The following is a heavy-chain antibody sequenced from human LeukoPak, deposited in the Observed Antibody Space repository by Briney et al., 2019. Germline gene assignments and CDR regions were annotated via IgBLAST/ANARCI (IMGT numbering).Heavy chain of an antibody. V-gene: IGHV4-31*03. D-gene: IGHD2-21*02. J-gene: IGHJ6*02. CDR1: GGSISSGGYY. CDR2: IYYSGST. Sequence: PSETLSLTCTVSGGSISSGGYYWSWIRQHPGKGLEWIGYIYYSGSTYYNPSLKSRVTISVDTSKNQFSLKLSSVTAADTAVYYCARVKTTILYGMDVWGQGTTVTVSS. CDR3: ARVKTTILYGMDV.